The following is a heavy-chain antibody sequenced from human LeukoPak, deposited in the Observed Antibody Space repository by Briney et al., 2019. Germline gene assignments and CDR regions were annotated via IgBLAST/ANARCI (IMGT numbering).Heavy chain of an antibody. CDR2: IYYSGST. J-gene: IGHJ4*02. D-gene: IGHD6-19*01. CDR1: GGSISSYY. Sequence: PSETLSLTCTVSGGSISSYYWSWIRQPPGKGLEWIGYIYYSGSTNYNPSLKSRVTISVDTSKNQFSLKLSSVTAADTAVYYCARDPSGWYIDYWGQGTLVTVSS. V-gene: IGHV4-59*01. CDR3: ARDPSGWYIDY.